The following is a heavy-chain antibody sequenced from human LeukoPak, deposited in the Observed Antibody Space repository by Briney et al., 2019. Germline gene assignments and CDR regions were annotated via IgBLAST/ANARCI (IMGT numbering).Heavy chain of an antibody. D-gene: IGHD3-3*01. CDR3: ASLIRNFWSGYFDY. CDR2: IKQDGSEK. CDR1: GFTFSSYW. J-gene: IGHJ4*02. Sequence: QPGGSLRLSCAASGFTFSSYWMSWVRQAPGKGLEWVANIKQDGSEKYYVDSVKGRFTISRDNAKNSLYLQMNSLRAEDTAVYYCASLIRNFWSGYFDYWGQGTLATVSS. V-gene: IGHV3-7*01.